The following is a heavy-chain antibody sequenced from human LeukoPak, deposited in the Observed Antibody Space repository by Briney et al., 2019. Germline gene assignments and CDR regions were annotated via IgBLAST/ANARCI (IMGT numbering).Heavy chain of an antibody. D-gene: IGHD3-3*01. Sequence: SETLSLTCTVSGGSISSSSYYWGWIRQPPGKGLEWIGSIYYSGSTYYNPSLKSRVTISVDTSKNQFSLKLSSVTAADTAVYYCARGNPYYDFWSGYSNWFDPWGQGTLATVSS. CDR1: GGSISSSSYY. CDR3: ARGNPYYDFWSGYSNWFDP. J-gene: IGHJ5*02. CDR2: IYYSGST. V-gene: IGHV4-39*01.